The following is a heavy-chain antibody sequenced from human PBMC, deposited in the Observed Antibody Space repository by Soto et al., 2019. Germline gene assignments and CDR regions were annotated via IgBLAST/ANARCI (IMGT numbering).Heavy chain of an antibody. J-gene: IGHJ4*02. V-gene: IGHV4-34*01. D-gene: IGHD2-2*01. CDR3: ARLGVRGFRSSTGSATY. CDR2: INHSGST. CDR1: GGSFSGYY. Sequence: QVQLQQWGAGLLKPSETLSLTCAVYGGSFSGYYWSWIRQPPGKGLEWIGEINHSGSTNYNPSLKRRVTISVDTSKNQFSLKLSSVTAADTAVYYCARLGVRGFRSSTGSATYWGQGTLVTVSS.